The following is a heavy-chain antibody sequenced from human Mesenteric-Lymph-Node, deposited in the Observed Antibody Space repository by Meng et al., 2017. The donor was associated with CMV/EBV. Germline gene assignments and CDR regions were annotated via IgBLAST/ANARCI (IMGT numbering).Heavy chain of an antibody. J-gene: IGHJ4*02. V-gene: IGHV4-34*01. CDR2: INHSGST. Sequence: QGQLHRWGPGLLNPSEPLSVTCAVYGGSFSGYYGNWIRQSPEKGLEWIGEINHSGSTTYNPSFTSRIIISVDTSTNQISLNMSSVTAADTAVYYCARGSSYDILTGYFDYWGQGALVTVSS. CDR1: GGSFSGYY. D-gene: IGHD3-9*01. CDR3: ARGSSYDILTGYFDY.